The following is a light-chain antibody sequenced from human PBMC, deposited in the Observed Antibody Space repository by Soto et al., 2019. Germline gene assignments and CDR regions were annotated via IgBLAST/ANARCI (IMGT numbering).Light chain of an antibody. CDR2: DIS. Sequence: QSALTQPASVSGSPEQSITISCTGTSSDIGAYNYVSWYQQHPGKAPKLMIYDISNRPSGVSDRFSGSKSGNTASLTISGLQAEDESEYYCSSYTGSGTLVVFGTGTKLTVL. J-gene: IGLJ1*01. CDR3: SSYTGSGTLVV. CDR1: SSDIGAYNY. V-gene: IGLV2-14*01.